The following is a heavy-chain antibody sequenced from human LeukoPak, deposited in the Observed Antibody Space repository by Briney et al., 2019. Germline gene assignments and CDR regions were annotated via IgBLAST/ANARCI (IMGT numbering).Heavy chain of an antibody. Sequence: SETLSLTCTVSGGSFSDYYWNWIRQPPGKGLEWIGYFSYTGSTNYNPSLRGRVTLSVDTSKNQFSLKLSSVTAADTAVYYCARIPARRIVITPAYFDLWGLGTLVTVSS. CDR2: FSYTGST. CDR3: ARIPARRIVITPAYFDL. CDR1: GGSFSDYY. V-gene: IGHV4-59*01. D-gene: IGHD3-16*01. J-gene: IGHJ4*02.